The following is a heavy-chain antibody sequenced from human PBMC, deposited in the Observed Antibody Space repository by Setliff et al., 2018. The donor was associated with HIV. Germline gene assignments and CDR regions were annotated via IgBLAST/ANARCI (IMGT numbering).Heavy chain of an antibody. J-gene: IGHJ6*02. V-gene: IGHV1-8*01. CDR3: ARTQSLGGYYSRGHDYGMDV. Sequence: ASVKVSCKASGYTFTSYDITWVRQATGQGLEWMGRLNPNSGNTGFTQKFQGRVTMTRNTSISTAYMELSSLRSEDTAVYYCARTQSLGGYYSRGHDYGMDVWGQGTTVTVSS. CDR2: LNPNSGNT. CDR1: GYTFTSYD. D-gene: IGHD3-22*01.